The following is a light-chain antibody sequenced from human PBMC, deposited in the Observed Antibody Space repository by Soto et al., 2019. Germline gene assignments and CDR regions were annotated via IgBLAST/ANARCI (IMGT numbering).Light chain of an antibody. CDR3: SSYTTSSTRV. V-gene: IGLV2-14*03. CDR1: SSDVGAYDF. CDR2: EVS. Sequence: QSVLAQPASVSGSPGQSITMSCTGTSSDVGAYDFVSWYQQHPAKAPKLMIYEVSNRPSGVSYRFSGSKSVNTATLTISGLQAEDEADYYCSSYTTSSTRVFGTGTKVTVL. J-gene: IGLJ1*01.